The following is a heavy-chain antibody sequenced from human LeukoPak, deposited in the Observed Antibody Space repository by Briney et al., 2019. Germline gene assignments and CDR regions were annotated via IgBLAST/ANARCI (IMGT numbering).Heavy chain of an antibody. Sequence: GGSLRLSCAASGFTFSSCGFNWVRQAPGKGLEWVSSIGPTGTDRYYADSVRGRFTISRDNAKNSMYLQMDSLRDEDTAVYYSTTETVGHHYAYWGQGTLLTVSS. V-gene: IGHV3-21*01. CDR2: IGPTGTDR. J-gene: IGHJ4*02. CDR3: TTETVGHHYAY. CDR1: GFTFSSCG. D-gene: IGHD1-14*01.